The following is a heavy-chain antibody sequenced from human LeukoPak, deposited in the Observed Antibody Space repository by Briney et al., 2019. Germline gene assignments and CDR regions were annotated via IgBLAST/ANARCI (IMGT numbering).Heavy chain of an antibody. CDR2: IDYSGST. D-gene: IGHD6-19*01. CDR3: ARQHTRIAVPALLDL. Sequence: PSETLSLTRSVSGGSISSVRYYWVWIRQPPGKGLEWIGSIDYSGSTYYNPSLKSRVTISVDTSKNQFSLKLSSVTASDTALYYCARQHTRIAVPALLDLWGHGTLVTVSS. V-gene: IGHV4-39*01. CDR1: GGSISSVRYY. J-gene: IGHJ5*02.